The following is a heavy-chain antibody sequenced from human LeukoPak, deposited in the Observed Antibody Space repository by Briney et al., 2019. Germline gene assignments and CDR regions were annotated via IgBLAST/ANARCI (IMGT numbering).Heavy chain of an antibody. CDR1: GFTFSSYE. CDR3: ASLGVAGSHAFDI. Sequence: PGGSLRLSCAASGFTFSSYEMNWVRQAPGKGLEWVSYISSSGSTIYYADSVKGRFTISRDNAKNSLYLQMNSLRAEDTAVYYCASLGVAGSHAFDIWGQGTMVTVSS. J-gene: IGHJ3*02. CDR2: ISSSGSTI. D-gene: IGHD6-19*01. V-gene: IGHV3-48*03.